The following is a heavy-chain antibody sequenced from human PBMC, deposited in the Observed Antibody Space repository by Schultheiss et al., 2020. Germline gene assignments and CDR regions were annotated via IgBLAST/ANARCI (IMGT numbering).Heavy chain of an antibody. V-gene: IGHV3-23*01. CDR1: GFTFSSYA. D-gene: IGHD3-22*01. Sequence: GGSLRLSCAASGFTFSSYAMSWVRQAPGKGLEWVSAISGSGGSTYYADSVKGRFTISRDNSKNTLYLQMNSLRAEDTAVYYCASEVGYYDSSGYPEYFQHWGQGTLVTVSS. CDR3: ASEVGYYDSSGYPEYFQH. CDR2: ISGSGGST. J-gene: IGHJ1*01.